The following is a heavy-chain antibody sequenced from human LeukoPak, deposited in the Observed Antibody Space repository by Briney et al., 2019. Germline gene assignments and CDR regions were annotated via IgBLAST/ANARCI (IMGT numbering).Heavy chain of an antibody. D-gene: IGHD3-10*01. J-gene: IGHJ5*02. CDR1: GGSISSYY. V-gene: IGHV4-4*07. CDR2: IYTSGST. Sequence: SETLSLTCTVSGGSISSYYWSWIRQPAGKGLEWIGRIYTSGSTNYNPSLKSRVTMSVDTSENQFSLKLSSVTAADTAVYYCARDRPYYYGSGKPVCCWFDPWGQGTLVTVSS. CDR3: ARDRPYYYGSGKPVCCWFDP.